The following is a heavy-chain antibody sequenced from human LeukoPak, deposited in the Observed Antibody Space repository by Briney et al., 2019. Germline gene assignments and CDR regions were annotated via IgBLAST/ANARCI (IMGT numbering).Heavy chain of an antibody. Sequence: SQTLSLTCAISGDSVSSNSAAWNWIRQSPSRGLEWLGRTYYRSKWYNDYAVSAKSRITINPDTSKNQFSLQLNSVTPEDTAVYYCARDYYDSSGYGYYFDYWGQGTLVTVSS. CDR2: TYYRSKWYN. J-gene: IGHJ4*02. CDR1: GDSVSSNSAA. V-gene: IGHV6-1*01. D-gene: IGHD3-22*01. CDR3: ARDYYDSSGYGYYFDY.